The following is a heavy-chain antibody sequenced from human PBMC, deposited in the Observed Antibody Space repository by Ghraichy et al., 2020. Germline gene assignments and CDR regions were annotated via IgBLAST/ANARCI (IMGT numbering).Heavy chain of an antibody. Sequence: ASVKVSCKASGYTFTNYDINWVRQATGQGLEWMGWMNPNSGDTGYAQRFQGRVTMTRDTSINTAYMELSSLRSEDTAVYYCARAGGNMGSLYHYYYYMDVWGKGTTVTVSS. CDR2: MNPNSGDT. D-gene: IGHD1-26*01. CDR3: ARAGGNMGSLYHYYYYMDV. J-gene: IGHJ6*03. V-gene: IGHV1-8*02. CDR1: GYTFTNYD.